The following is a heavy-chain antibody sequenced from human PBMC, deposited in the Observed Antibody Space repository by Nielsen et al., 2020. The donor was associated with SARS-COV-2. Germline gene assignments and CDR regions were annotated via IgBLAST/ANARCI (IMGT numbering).Heavy chain of an antibody. V-gene: IGHV1-18*04. Sequence: ASVKVSCKASGYTFTSYGISWVRRAPGQGLEWMGWISAYNGNTNYAPKLQGRVTMTTDTSTSTAYMELRSLRSDDTAVYYCARGIQYCSSTSCYFRPYYYYMDVWGKGTTVTVSS. CDR2: ISAYNGNT. CDR3: ARGIQYCSSTSCYFRPYYYYMDV. J-gene: IGHJ6*03. D-gene: IGHD2-2*01. CDR1: GYTFTSYG.